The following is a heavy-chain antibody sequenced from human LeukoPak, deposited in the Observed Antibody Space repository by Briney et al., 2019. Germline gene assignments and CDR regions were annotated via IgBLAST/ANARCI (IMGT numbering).Heavy chain of an antibody. CDR2: IIPIFGTA. D-gene: IGHD6-13*01. CDR3: ARGRESIAAAAFDS. CDR1: GYTFTSYA. Sequence: SVKVSCKASGYTFTSYAMNWVRQAPGQGLEWMGGIIPIFGTANYAQKFQGRVTITADESTSTAYMELSSLRSEDTAVYYCARGRESIAAAAFDSWGQGTLVTVSS. J-gene: IGHJ4*02. V-gene: IGHV1-69*13.